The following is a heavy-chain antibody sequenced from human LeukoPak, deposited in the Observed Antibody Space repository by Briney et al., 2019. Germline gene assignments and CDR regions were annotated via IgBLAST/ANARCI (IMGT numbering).Heavy chain of an antibody. Sequence: QPGGSLRLSCAASGFTFSSYWMHWVRQAPGKGLVWVSRINSDGSSTSYADSVKGRFTISRDNAKNTLYLQMNSLRAEDTAVYYCAREGGSYYYPDFDYWGQGTLVTVSS. D-gene: IGHD1-26*01. V-gene: IGHV3-74*01. J-gene: IGHJ4*02. CDR2: INSDGSST. CDR3: AREGGSYYYPDFDY. CDR1: GFTFSSYW.